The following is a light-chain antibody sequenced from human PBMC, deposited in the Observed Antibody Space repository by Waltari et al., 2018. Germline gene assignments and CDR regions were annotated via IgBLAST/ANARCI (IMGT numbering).Light chain of an antibody. CDR2: SGS. Sequence: DIVMTQSPLSLAVTPGEPASISCRSTQSLLHTDGRNYLDWYMQKPGQYPQLLIFSGSNPASVVPDRFSVSGSGTDFTLKISRVKAEDVGVYYCLQVRETPQTFGQGTKLEIK. CDR3: LQVRETPQT. V-gene: IGKV2-28*01. CDR1: QSLLHTDGRNY. J-gene: IGKJ2*01.